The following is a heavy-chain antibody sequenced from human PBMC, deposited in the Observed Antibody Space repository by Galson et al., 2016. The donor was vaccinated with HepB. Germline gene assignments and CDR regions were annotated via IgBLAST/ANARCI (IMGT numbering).Heavy chain of an antibody. D-gene: IGHD2-2*01. CDR3: VRDHSVVPATAYNWFDP. CDR1: GFAFSSHW. Sequence: SLRLSCAASGFAFSSHWMHWVRQAPGKGLVWVSRINSDGTTSNYADSVKGRFTISRDNAKNTLYLQMDSLRAEDTAVYYCVRDHSVVPATAYNWFDPWGQGTLVTVSS. V-gene: IGHV3-74*01. J-gene: IGHJ5*02. CDR2: INSDGTTS.